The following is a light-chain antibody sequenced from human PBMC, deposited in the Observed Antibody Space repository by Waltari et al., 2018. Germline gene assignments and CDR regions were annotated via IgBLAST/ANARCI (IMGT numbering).Light chain of an antibody. CDR2: AAS. CDR3: LQDYNYPWT. J-gene: IGKJ1*01. V-gene: IGKV1-6*01. Sequence: AIQMTQSPSSLSASVGDRVTITCRASQAIRNDLAWYQQKTGQAPKLMPYAASTLQSGVPSRFSGSXSGTDFTLTISSLQPEDFATYYCLQDYNYPWTFGQGTKVEI. CDR1: QAIRND.